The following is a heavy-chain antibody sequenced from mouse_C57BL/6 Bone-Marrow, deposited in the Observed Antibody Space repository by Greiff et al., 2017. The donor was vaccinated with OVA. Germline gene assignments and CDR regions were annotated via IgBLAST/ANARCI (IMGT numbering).Heavy chain of an antibody. CDR2: FWWDDDK. CDR3: ARTYGYDEDY. J-gene: IGHJ2*01. Sequence: QVTLKVSGPGIFQPSQTLSLTCSFSGFSLGPFGLGVGWIVQPSGKGLEWLAHFWWDDDKYENPALKSRLTISKDTSKNQVFLKIANVDTADTATYYCARTYGYDEDYWGQGTTLTVSS. V-gene: IGHV8-8*01. D-gene: IGHD2-2*01. CDR1: GFSLGPFGLG.